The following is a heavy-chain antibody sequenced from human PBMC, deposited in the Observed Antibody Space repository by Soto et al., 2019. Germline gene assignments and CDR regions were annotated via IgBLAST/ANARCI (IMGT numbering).Heavy chain of an antibody. CDR2: ISYDGNIK. CDR1: GFTFSNFG. D-gene: IGHD3-16*01. V-gene: IGHV3-30*18. CDR3: AKCWGPMSALFYDY. Sequence: QVQLVESGGGGVQPGRSLRLSCAASGFTFSNFGMHWVRQAPGKGRAWVAAISYDGNIKYYADSVKGRCTISRDNSANTVFRHMNSLSAEDKALYYWAKCWGPMSALFYDYWGQGTLVTVSS. J-gene: IGHJ4*02.